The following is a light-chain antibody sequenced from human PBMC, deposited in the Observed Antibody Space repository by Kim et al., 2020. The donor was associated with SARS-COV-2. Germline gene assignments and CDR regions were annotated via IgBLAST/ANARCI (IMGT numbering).Light chain of an antibody. CDR2: DAS. Sequence: VSPAERATLSCTASQSLNNKVAWYQQKPGQAPRLLIQDASTRATGIPARFSGSGSGTDFTLTISSLQSEDFAVYYCQHYSKWPFTFGPGTKVDIK. J-gene: IGKJ3*01. V-gene: IGKV3-15*01. CDR1: QSLNNK. CDR3: QHYSKWPFT.